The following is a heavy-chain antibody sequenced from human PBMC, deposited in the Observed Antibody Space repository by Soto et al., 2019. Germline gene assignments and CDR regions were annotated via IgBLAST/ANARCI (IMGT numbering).Heavy chain of an antibody. V-gene: IGHV4-61*01. CDR2: IYYSGST. CDR3: ARVHKRGNKHHDF. Sequence: TETLALTCTVSGGSVSIGSYYWSWIRQPPGKGLEWIGYIYYSGSTNYNPSLKSRVTISVETSKSQFSLKLSSVTAADTAVYYCARVHKRGNKHHDFWGQGTLVTVSS. D-gene: IGHD2-21*01. J-gene: IGHJ4*02. CDR1: GGSVSIGSYY.